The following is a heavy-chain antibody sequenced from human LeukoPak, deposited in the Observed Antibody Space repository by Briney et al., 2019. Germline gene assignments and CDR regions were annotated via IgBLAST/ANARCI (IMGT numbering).Heavy chain of an antibody. Sequence: GGSLRLSCAVSGFIFSDYGMSWIRQAPGKGLEWVSFISSGSSSIYYEDSVKGRFTISRDNAKNSVFLQMNNLRAEDTAVYYCVRSRSARYWYFDLWGRGTLVTVSS. V-gene: IGHV3-11*01. CDR1: GFIFSDYG. CDR2: ISSGSSSI. J-gene: IGHJ2*01. CDR3: VRSRSARYWYFDL.